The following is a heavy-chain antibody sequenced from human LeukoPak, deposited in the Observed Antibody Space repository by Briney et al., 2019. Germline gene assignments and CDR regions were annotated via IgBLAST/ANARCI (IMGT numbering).Heavy chain of an antibody. D-gene: IGHD3-10*01. V-gene: IGHV1-2*02. CDR3: ARGVVRGAIKPMLGY. CDR1: GYTFTGYY. CDR2: INPNSGGT. Sequence: ASVKVSCKASGYTFTGYYMHWVRQAPGQGLEWMGWINPNSGGTNYAQKFQGRVTMTRDTSISTAYMELSRLRSDDTAVYYCARGVVRGAIKPMLGYWGQGTLVTVSS. J-gene: IGHJ4*02.